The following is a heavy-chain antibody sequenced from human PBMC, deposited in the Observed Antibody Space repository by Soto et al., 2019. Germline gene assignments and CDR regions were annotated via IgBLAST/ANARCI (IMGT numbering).Heavy chain of an antibody. CDR2: INAGNGNT. J-gene: IGHJ6*02. Sequence: GASVKVPCKASGYTFTSYAMHWVRQAPGQRLEWMGWINAGNGNTKYSQKFQGRVTITRDTSASTAYMELSSLRSEDTAVYYCARRGIAAQYDYYGMDVWGQGTTVTVAS. CDR3: ARRGIAAQYDYYGMDV. CDR1: GYTFTSYA. D-gene: IGHD6-13*01. V-gene: IGHV1-3*01.